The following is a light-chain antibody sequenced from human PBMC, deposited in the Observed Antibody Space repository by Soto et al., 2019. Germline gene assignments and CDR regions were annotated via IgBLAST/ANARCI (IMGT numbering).Light chain of an antibody. CDR2: WAS. CDR3: QQYFSYPPS. CDR1: QSVLHSSNNKNY. V-gene: IGKV4-1*01. Sequence: DIVMTQSPDSLAVSLRERDTINCKSSQSVLHSSNNKNYLAWYQQKPGQPPKLLIYWASTRKSGVPDRFSGSGSGTDFTLTISSLQAEDVAVYYCQQYFSYPPSFGQGTKLEIK. J-gene: IGKJ2*01.